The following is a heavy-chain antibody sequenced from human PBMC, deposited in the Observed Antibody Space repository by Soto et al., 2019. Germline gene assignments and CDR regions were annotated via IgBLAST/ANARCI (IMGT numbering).Heavy chain of an antibody. CDR2: VYHSEST. V-gene: IGHV4-30-2*03. Sequence: SETLSLTCAVSGGSISSGAYSWSWIRQPPGKRLEWIGSVYHSESTYYNPSLKSRVTISVDTSKNLFSLKLTSVTAADTAMYYCARPQFSGTYHDTFNIWGQGTMVTVS. CDR1: GGSISSGAYS. CDR3: ARPQFSGTYHDTFNI. J-gene: IGHJ3*02. D-gene: IGHD1-26*01.